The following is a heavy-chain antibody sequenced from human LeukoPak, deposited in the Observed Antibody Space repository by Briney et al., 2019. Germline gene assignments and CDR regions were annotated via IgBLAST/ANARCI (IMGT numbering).Heavy chain of an antibody. CDR3: ARVDEDIVVVPAAMPFYYYYGMDV. V-gene: IGHV3-7*03. D-gene: IGHD2-2*01. J-gene: IGHJ6*04. Sequence: GGSLRLSCAASGFTFSSYWMSWVRQAPGKGLEWVANIKQDGSEKYYVDSVKGRFTISRDNAKNSLYLQMNSLRAEDTAVYYCARVDEDIVVVPAAMPFYYYYGMDVWGEGTTVTVSS. CDR2: IKQDGSEK. CDR1: GFTFSSYW.